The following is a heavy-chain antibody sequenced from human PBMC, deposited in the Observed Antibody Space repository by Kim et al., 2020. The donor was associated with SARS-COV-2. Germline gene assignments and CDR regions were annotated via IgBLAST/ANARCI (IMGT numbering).Heavy chain of an antibody. CDR3: ARGGGRYSSSWYY. Sequence: YVGPGKGRFTIPRDHAKNSRYLQMNSLRAEDTAVYYCARGGGRYSSSWYYWGQGTLVTVSS. J-gene: IGHJ4*02. V-gene: IGHV3-7*04. D-gene: IGHD6-13*01.